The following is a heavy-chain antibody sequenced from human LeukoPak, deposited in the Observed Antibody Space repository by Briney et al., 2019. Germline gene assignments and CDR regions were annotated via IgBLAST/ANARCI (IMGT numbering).Heavy chain of an antibody. D-gene: IGHD4-17*01. CDR2: ISGSGGST. J-gene: IGHJ4*02. V-gene: IGHV3-23*01. Sequence: SGGSLRLSCAASGFTFSSYAMSWVRQAPGKGLEWVSAISGSGGSTYYADSVNGRFTISRDNSKNTLYLQMNSLRAEDTAVYYCAKETPVTTFLHKSDYWGQGTLVTVSS. CDR1: GFTFSSYA. CDR3: AKETPVTTFLHKSDY.